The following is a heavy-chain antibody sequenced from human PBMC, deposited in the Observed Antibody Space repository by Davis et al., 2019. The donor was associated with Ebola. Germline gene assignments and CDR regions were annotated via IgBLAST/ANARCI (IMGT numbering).Heavy chain of an antibody. V-gene: IGHV4-34*01. J-gene: IGHJ6*02. CDR2: INHSGST. CDR1: GGSFSGYY. D-gene: IGHD3-22*01. Sequence: SETLSLTCAVYGGSFSGYYWSWIRQPPGKGLEWIGEINHSGSTNYNPSLKSRVTISVDKSKNQFSLKLSSVTAADTAVYYCARDLRYYYDSSGYYLGYGMDVWGQGTTVTVSS. CDR3: ARDLRYYYDSSGYYLGYGMDV.